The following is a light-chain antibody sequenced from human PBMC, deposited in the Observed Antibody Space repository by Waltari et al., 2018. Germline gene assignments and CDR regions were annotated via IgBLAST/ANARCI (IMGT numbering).Light chain of an antibody. CDR3: QERSNWPGGS. CDR2: DAS. Sequence: EIVLTQSPVTLSLSPGESATLSCRASQSVSTYLAWYQQKPGQAPRLLIYDASNRAAGIPARFVASGSETDFTLTISRLEPEDFAVYYCQERSNWPGGSFGGGTKVEMK. J-gene: IGKJ4*01. CDR1: QSVSTY. V-gene: IGKV3-11*01.